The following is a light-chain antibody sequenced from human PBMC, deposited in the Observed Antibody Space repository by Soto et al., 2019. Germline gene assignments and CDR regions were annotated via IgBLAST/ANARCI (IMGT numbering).Light chain of an antibody. CDR2: EVT. CDR3: CSDVGGAVYV. J-gene: IGLJ1*01. V-gene: IGLV2-23*02. Sequence: QSVLTQPASVSGSPGQSITISCAGTSSDVGRYNFVSWYQQHPGKVPKLMIFEVTKRPSGVSDRFSGSKSGNTASLTISGLQTDDEADYYCCSDVGGAVYVFGTGTKVTVL. CDR1: SSDVGRYNF.